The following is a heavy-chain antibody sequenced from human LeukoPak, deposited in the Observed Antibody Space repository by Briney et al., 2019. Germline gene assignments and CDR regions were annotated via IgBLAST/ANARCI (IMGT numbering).Heavy chain of an antibody. D-gene: IGHD3-10*01. CDR1: GYTFTGYY. CDR2: INPNSCGT. CDR3: ARSRYYYGSGSYFLNWFDP. J-gene: IGHJ5*02. Sequence: ASVKVSCKASGYTFTGYYMHWVRQAPGQGLEWMGRINPNSCGTNYAQKFQGRVTMTRDTSISTAYMELSRLRSDDTAVYYCARSRYYYGSGSYFLNWFDPWGQGTLVTVSS. V-gene: IGHV1-2*06.